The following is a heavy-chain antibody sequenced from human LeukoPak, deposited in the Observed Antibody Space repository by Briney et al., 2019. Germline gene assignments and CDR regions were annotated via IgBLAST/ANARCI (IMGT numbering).Heavy chain of an antibody. CDR1: GGSISSYY. CDR2: IYTSGST. CDR3: AREGRLVNAFDI. Sequence: SETLSLTCTVSGGSISSYYLSWIRQPAGKGLEWIGRIYTSGSTNYNPSLKSRVTMSVDTSKNQSSLKLSSVTAADTAVYYCAREGRLVNAFDIWGQGTMVTVSS. V-gene: IGHV4-4*07. D-gene: IGHD3-9*01. J-gene: IGHJ3*02.